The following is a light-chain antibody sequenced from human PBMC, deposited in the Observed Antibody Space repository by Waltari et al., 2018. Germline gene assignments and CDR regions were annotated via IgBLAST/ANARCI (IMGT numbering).Light chain of an antibody. CDR1: QSVGRS. V-gene: IGKV3-20*01. J-gene: IGKJ1*01. CDR2: GTS. Sequence: EILLTQSPGTLSLSPGDGATLSCRASQSVGRSLAWYQQKPGQPPRLLIFGTSNRATGIPDRCSGGGSGTDFSLTITRLEPEDVAVYYCQHYVSLPVTFGQGTKVEIK. CDR3: QHYVSLPVT.